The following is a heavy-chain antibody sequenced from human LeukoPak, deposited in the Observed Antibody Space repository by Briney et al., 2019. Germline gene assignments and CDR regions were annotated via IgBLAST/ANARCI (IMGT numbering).Heavy chain of an antibody. V-gene: IGHV3-21*01. CDR1: GFTFSNFA. D-gene: IGHD6-13*01. Sequence: PGGSLRLSCAASGFTFSNFAMTWVRQAPGKGLEWVSSIVGSSSTYYADSLKGRFTISIDNAKNSLYLQMNSLRAEDTAVYYCARIGAGSSRDYWGQGTLVTVSS. CDR2: IVGSSST. J-gene: IGHJ4*02. CDR3: ARIGAGSSRDY.